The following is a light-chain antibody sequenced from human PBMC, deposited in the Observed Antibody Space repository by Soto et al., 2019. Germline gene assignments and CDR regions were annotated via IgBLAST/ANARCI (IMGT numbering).Light chain of an antibody. Sequence: EIVMTQSPATLSVSPGDRATLSCRASQSVNSNLAWYQQKPGQAPRLVIYGASARATGIPARFSGSGSGTEFTLTISSLQSEDFAVYYCQQYNTFWTFGQGTKVQIK. V-gene: IGKV3-15*01. CDR3: QQYNTFWT. J-gene: IGKJ1*01. CDR1: QSVNSN. CDR2: GAS.